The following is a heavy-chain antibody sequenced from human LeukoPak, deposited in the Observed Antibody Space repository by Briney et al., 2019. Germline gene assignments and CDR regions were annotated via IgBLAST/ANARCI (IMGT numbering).Heavy chain of an antibody. CDR1: GYTFTVYY. CDR2: INPNSGGT. CDR3: ARDAYSGYEIDY. D-gene: IGHD5-12*01. Sequence: ASVKVSCKASGYTFTVYYMHWVRQAPGQGLEWMGWINPNSGGTNYAQKFQGRVTMTRDTSISTAYMELSRLRSDDTAVYYCARDAYSGYEIDYWGQGTLVTVSS. V-gene: IGHV1-2*02. J-gene: IGHJ4*02.